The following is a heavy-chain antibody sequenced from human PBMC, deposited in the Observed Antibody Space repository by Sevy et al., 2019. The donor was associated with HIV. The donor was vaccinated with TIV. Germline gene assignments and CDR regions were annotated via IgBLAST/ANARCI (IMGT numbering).Heavy chain of an antibody. V-gene: IGHV3-30*02. Sequence: GGSLRLSCAASGFTFSSYGMHWVRQAPGKGLEWVAFIRYDGSNKYYADSVKGRFTISRDNSKNTLYLQMNGLRAEDTAVYYCAKGTDFWSGYYGFRYGMDVWGQGTTVTVSS. J-gene: IGHJ6*02. CDR3: AKGTDFWSGYYGFRYGMDV. CDR1: GFTFSSYG. CDR2: IRYDGSNK. D-gene: IGHD3-3*01.